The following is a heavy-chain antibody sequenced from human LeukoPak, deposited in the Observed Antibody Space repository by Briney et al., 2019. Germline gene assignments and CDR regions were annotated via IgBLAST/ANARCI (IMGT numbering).Heavy chain of an antibody. Sequence: SETLSLTCTVSGGSVSSGSYYWSWIRQPPGKGLEWIGYIYYSGSTNYNPSLKSRVTISVDTSKNQFSLKLSSVTAADTAVYYCARDDGTARHIDYWGQGTLVTVSS. D-gene: IGHD1-1*01. CDR1: GGSVSSGSYY. CDR2: IYYSGST. J-gene: IGHJ4*02. V-gene: IGHV4-61*01. CDR3: ARDDGTARHIDY.